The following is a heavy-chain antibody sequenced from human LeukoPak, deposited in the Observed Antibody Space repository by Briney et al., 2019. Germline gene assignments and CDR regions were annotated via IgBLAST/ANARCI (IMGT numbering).Heavy chain of an antibody. J-gene: IGHJ5*02. CDR3: ARGRYYYDSSGYSPFDP. V-gene: IGHV1-8*01. D-gene: IGHD3-22*01. Sequence: ASVKVSCKASGYTFTSYDINWVRQATGQGLGWMGWMNPNSGNTGYAQKFQGRVTMTRNTSISTAYMELSSLRSEDTAVYYCARGRYYYDSSGYSPFDPWGQGTLVTVSS. CDR1: GYTFTSYD. CDR2: MNPNSGNT.